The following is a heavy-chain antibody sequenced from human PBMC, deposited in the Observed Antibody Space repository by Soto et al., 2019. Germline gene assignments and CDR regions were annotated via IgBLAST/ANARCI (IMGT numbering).Heavy chain of an antibody. CDR2: IYYSGST. D-gene: IGHD6-13*01. J-gene: IGHJ5*02. Sequence: SETLSLTCTVSGGSINTYYWSWIRQPPGKGLEWIGYIYYSGSTNYNPSLKSRVTISLDTPKNQFSLKVTSVTAADTAVYFCARLSRGAAAGFDPWGQGTLVTVSS. V-gene: IGHV4-59*08. CDR1: GGSINTYY. CDR3: ARLSRGAAAGFDP.